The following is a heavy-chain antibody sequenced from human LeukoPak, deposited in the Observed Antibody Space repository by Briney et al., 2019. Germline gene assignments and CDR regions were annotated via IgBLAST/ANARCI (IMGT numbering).Heavy chain of an antibody. CDR1: GYTFTNYY. CDR2: INPSGGSA. J-gene: IGHJ4*02. Sequence: ASVTVTCKASGYTFTNYYTHWMRQAPGQGLEWMGIINPSGGSASYAQKFQGGVTMTRDTSTSTVYMELSSLRSEDTAVYYCAGAVVAEQKGGFDYWGQGTLVTVSS. V-gene: IGHV1-46*01. CDR3: AGAVVAEQKGGFDY. D-gene: IGHD2-15*01.